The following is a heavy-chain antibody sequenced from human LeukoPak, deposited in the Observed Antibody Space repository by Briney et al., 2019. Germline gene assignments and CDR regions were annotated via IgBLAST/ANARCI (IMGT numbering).Heavy chain of an antibody. CDR3: ARGSGSYSFLVAY. J-gene: IGHJ4*02. V-gene: IGHV3-48*02. CDR1: GFTVSSNY. D-gene: IGHD1-26*01. CDR2: ISDDSSTI. Sequence: GGSLRLSCAASGFTVSSNYMSWVRQAPGKGLEWVSYISDDSSTIYYADAVKGRFTISRDNAKNSLYLQMNSLRDEDTAVYYCARGSGSYSFLVAYWGQGILVTVSS.